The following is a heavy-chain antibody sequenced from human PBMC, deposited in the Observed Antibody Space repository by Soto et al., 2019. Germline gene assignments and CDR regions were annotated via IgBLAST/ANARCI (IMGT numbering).Heavy chain of an antibody. V-gene: IGHV1-3*01. J-gene: IGHJ5*02. Sequence: ASVKVSCKASGYTFTIYTMNCVLQAPVQRLEWMGWINPDNGNTKSSQKFQDRVIITRDTSASTAYMDLSSLRSEDTAVYYCARGIATGQLDPWGQGTLVTVSS. CDR1: GYTFTIYT. D-gene: IGHD2-15*01. CDR2: INPDNGNT. CDR3: ARGIATGQLDP.